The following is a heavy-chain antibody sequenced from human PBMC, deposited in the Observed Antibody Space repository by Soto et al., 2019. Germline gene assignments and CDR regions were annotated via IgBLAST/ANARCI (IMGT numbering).Heavy chain of an antibody. CDR3: AKDRNTRGWYDALDI. CDR2: ISWNSGDV. J-gene: IGHJ3*02. D-gene: IGHD6-19*01. V-gene: IGHV3-9*01. CDR1: GFIFDDYA. Sequence: DVQLVESGGGLVQPGRSLRLSCAASGFIFDDYAMHWVRQAPGKGLEWVSGISWNSGDVDYADSVKGRFTISRDNAKNSLYLQMNSLRAEDTALYYCAKDRNTRGWYDALDIWGQGTMVTVS.